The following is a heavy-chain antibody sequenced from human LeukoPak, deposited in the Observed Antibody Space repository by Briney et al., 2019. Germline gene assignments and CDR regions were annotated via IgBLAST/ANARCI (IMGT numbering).Heavy chain of an antibody. J-gene: IGHJ4*02. D-gene: IGHD6-19*01. CDR3: AAGGTSGWDLNY. CDR2: INPKGENI. Sequence: GGSLRLLCAACGFTFSSHSMIWVRQAPGKGRVGIAYINPKGENIHDADSVKGRFIISRDNAKNTLYLQMNSLGAEDTALYYCAAGGTSGWDLNYWGRGTWVTASS. V-gene: IGHV3-48*01. CDR1: GFTFSSHS.